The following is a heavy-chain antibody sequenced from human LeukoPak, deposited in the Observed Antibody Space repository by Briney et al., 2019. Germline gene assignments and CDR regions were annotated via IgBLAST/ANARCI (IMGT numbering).Heavy chain of an antibody. V-gene: IGHV4-61*01. CDR3: ARGTQYYYDSSGYFSH. Sequence: SETLSLTCTVSGGSISSSSYYWSWIRQPPGKGLEWIGYIYYSGSTNYNPSLKSRVTISVDTSKNQFSLKLSSVTAADTAVYYCARGTQYYYDSSGYFSHRGQGTLVTVSS. CDR2: IYYSGST. J-gene: IGHJ4*02. CDR1: GGSISSSSYY. D-gene: IGHD3-22*01.